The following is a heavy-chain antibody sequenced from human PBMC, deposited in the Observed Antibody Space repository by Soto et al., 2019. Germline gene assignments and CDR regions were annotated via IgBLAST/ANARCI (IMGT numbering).Heavy chain of an antibody. Sequence: QLVESGGAVVQPGKSLRLSCSASGFIFSNSGMYWVRQAPGKGLEWVAVVWYDGTTKYYGDSVKGRFTISRDNSKNMVYLQMDSLRVDDTAVYYFAREFSLALHIWGQGSLVTVSS. J-gene: IGHJ4*02. V-gene: IGHV3-33*01. CDR3: AREFSLALHI. D-gene: IGHD3-16*01. CDR1: GFIFSNSG. CDR2: VWYDGTTK.